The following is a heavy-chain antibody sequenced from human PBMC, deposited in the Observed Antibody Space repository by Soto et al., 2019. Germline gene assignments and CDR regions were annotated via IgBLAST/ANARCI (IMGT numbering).Heavy chain of an antibody. J-gene: IGHJ4*02. Sequence: SLRLSCAASGFTFSSYAMSWVRQAPGKGLEWVSVISYSGGTTYYADSVKGRFTISRDNSKNTLYLQMNSLRAEDTAVYYCAKDRDDSSGYYYGDYWGQGTLVTVSS. CDR2: ISYSGGTT. D-gene: IGHD3-22*01. CDR1: GFTFSSYA. V-gene: IGHV3-23*01. CDR3: AKDRDDSSGYYYGDY.